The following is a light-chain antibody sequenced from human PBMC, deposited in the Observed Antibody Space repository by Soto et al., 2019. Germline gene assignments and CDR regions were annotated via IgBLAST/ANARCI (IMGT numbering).Light chain of an antibody. CDR2: SNT. CDR1: SSNIGSHT. V-gene: IGLV1-44*01. J-gene: IGLJ2*01. Sequence: QSVLTQPPSASGTPGQTIAISCSGGSSNIGSHTVNWFQQLPGTAPRLLIYSNTQRPSGVPARFSGSKSGTSASLAISGLQSEYEGDYYCAAWDDSLNGVVFCGGTKVTVL. CDR3: AAWDDSLNGVV.